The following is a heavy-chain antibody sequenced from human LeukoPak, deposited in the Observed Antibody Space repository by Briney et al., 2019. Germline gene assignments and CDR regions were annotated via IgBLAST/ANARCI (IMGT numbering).Heavy chain of an antibody. D-gene: IGHD1-26*01. CDR3: AISGGSYWAYAFDI. V-gene: IGHV3-23*01. CDR2: ISGSGGST. Sequence: SGGSLRLSCAASGFTFSSYAMSWVRQAPGKGLEWVSAISGSGGSTYYADSVKGRFTISRDNSKNTLYLQMNSLRAEDTAVYCCAISGGSYWAYAFDIWGQGTMVTVSS. CDR1: GFTFSSYA. J-gene: IGHJ3*02.